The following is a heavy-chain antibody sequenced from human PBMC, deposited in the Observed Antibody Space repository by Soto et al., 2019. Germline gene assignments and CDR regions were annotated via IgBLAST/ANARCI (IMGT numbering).Heavy chain of an antibody. Sequence: GGSLRLSCAASGFTFSSYWMHWVRQAPGKGLVWVSRINSDGSSTSYADSVKGRFTISRDNAKNTLYLQMNSLRAEDTAVYYCARAKAAGIVAFDIWGQGTMVTVSS. V-gene: IGHV3-74*01. CDR3: ARAKAAGIVAFDI. CDR2: INSDGSST. D-gene: IGHD6-13*01. CDR1: GFTFSSYW. J-gene: IGHJ3*02.